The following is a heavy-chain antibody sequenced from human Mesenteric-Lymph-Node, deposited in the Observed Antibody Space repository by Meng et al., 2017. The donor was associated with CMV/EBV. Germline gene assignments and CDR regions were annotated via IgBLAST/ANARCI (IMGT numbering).Heavy chain of an antibody. J-gene: IGHJ4*02. Sequence: IACKGSGYNFTSNWIGWVRQMTGKGLEWMGNIYPGDSDTRYSPSFKGQVTISADKSISTAYLQWSNLKASDTAIYYCARRGSGQDFDYWGLGTLVTVSS. CDR1: GYNFTSNW. CDR2: IYPGDSDT. CDR3: ARRGSGQDFDY. V-gene: IGHV5-51*01.